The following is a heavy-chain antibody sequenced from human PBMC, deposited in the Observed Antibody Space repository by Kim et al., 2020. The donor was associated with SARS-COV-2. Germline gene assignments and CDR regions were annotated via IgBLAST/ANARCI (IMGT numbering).Heavy chain of an antibody. D-gene: IGHD2-15*01. J-gene: IGHJ5*02. V-gene: IGHV4-34*01. CDR3: ARGGLSGSSWYFFET. CDR1: DGAFSQYY. Sequence: SETLSLTCAVNDGAFSQYYWSWIRQPPGKGLEWIGEINHSGSIIYNPSLESRVTMSVDTYKNQVSLKLTSVTAADTAVYYCARGGLSGSSWYFFETWGPGTLVSVSS. CDR2: INHSGSI.